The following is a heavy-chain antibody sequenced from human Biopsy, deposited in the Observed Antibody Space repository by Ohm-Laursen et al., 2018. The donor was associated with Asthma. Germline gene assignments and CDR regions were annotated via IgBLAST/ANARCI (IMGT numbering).Heavy chain of an antibody. CDR2: INGKSNSI. D-gene: IGHD3-3*02. CDR1: GFTFSDYY. CDR3: ARTFHFWSPYHAEHYQL. Sequence: SLRLSCAASGFTFSDYYMSWIRQAPGKGLEWISYINGKSNSIEYADSVKGRFTISRDNAKNSLYLQMNSLRAEDTAVYHCARTFHFWSPYHAEHYQLWGQGTLVTVSS. J-gene: IGHJ1*01. V-gene: IGHV3-11*04.